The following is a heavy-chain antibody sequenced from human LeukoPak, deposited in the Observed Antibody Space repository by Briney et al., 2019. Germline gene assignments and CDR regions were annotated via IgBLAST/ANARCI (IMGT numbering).Heavy chain of an antibody. CDR1: GGSISSGDYY. D-gene: IGHD4-23*01. J-gene: IGHJ4*02. Sequence: SETLSLTCTVSGGSISSGDYYWSWIRQPPGTGLEWIGYIYYSGSTYYNPSLKSRVTISVDTSKNQFSLKLSSVTAADTAVYYCARVNGGSLFDYWGQGTLVTVSS. CDR2: IYYSGST. V-gene: IGHV4-30-4*08. CDR3: ARVNGGSLFDY.